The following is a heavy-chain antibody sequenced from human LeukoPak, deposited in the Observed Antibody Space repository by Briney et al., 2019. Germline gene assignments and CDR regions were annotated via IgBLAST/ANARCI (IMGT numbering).Heavy chain of an antibody. J-gene: IGHJ6*02. CDR2: IYYSGST. D-gene: IGHD2-15*01. CDR1: GGSISSSSYY. CDR3: VVVAAANYGMDV. Sequence: SETLSLTCTVSGGSISSSSYYWGCIRQPPGKGLEWIGSIYYSGSTYYNPSVESRVTISIDTSKNQFSLKLTSVTAADTAVYYCVVVAAANYGMDVWGQGTTVTVSS. V-gene: IGHV4-39*07.